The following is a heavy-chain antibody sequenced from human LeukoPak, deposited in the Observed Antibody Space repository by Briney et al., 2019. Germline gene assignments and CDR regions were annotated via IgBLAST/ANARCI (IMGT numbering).Heavy chain of an antibody. J-gene: IGHJ6*03. CDR1: GYTFTSYD. CDR3: ARSVEGYCSGGSCYSYYYYMDV. D-gene: IGHD2-15*01. V-gene: IGHV1-8*01. CDR2: MNPNSGNT. Sequence: ASVKVSCKASGYTFTSYDINWVRQATGQGLEWMGWMNPNSGNTGYAQKFQGRVTMTRNTSISTAYMELSRLRSEDTAVYYCARSVEGYCSGGSCYSYYYYMDVWGKGTTVTVSS.